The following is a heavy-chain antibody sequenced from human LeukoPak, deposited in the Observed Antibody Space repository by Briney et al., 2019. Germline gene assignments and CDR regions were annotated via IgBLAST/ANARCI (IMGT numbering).Heavy chain of an antibody. CDR3: ARRGITMVRGITVEDPFDY. D-gene: IGHD3-10*01. CDR2: IYNSGST. V-gene: IGHV4-39*01. CDR1: GGSISSSSYY. J-gene: IGHJ4*02. Sequence: SETLSLTCTVSGGSISSSSYYWGWIRQPPGKGLEWIGSIYNSGSTYYNPSLKSRGTISVVTSENQFSLKLSSVTATDTAVYYCARRGITMVRGITVEDPFDYWGQGTLVTVSS.